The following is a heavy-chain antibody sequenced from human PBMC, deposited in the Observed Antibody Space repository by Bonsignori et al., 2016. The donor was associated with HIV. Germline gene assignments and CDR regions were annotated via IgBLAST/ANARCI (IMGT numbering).Heavy chain of an antibody. J-gene: IGHJ6*03. CDR2: IIPIVGKA. Sequence: SVKVSCKASGGTFSTYAISWVRQAPGQGLEWMGGIIPIVGKANYAQKFQGRVTITADESTSTAYMELSSLRSEDTAVYYCAKATVTPGYYYYMDVWGKGTTVTVSS. CDR1: GGTFSTYA. D-gene: IGHD4-17*01. V-gene: IGHV1-69*13. CDR3: AKATVTPGYYYYMDV.